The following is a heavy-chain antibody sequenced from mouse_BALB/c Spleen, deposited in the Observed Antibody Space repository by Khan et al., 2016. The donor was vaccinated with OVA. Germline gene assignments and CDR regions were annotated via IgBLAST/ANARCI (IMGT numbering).Heavy chain of an antibody. CDR2: INTHSGVP. CDR1: GYTFTTAG. J-gene: IGHJ1*01. Sequence: LVESGPELKKPGETVRISCKASGYTFTTAGMQWVQKMPGKGLKWIGWINTHSGVPKYAEDFKGRFAFSLETSASTAYLQITNLKNEDMDTYFCASGYGDGWYFDVWGAGTTVTVSS. V-gene: IGHV9-4*02. CDR3: ASGYGDGWYFDV. D-gene: IGHD2-13*01.